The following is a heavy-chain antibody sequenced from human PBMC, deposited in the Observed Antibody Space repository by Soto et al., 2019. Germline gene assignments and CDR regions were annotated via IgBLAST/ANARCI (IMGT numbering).Heavy chain of an antibody. Sequence: ASVKVSCKASGYAFTSYGISWVRQAPGQGLEWMGWISAYNGNTNYAQKLQGRVTMTTDTSTSTAYMELRSLRSDDTAVYYCARDLFELGTYYLDYWGQGPLVTVPS. CDR3: ARDLFELGTYYLDY. CDR1: GYAFTSYG. CDR2: ISAYNGNT. D-gene: IGHD3-3*01. J-gene: IGHJ4*02. V-gene: IGHV1-18*01.